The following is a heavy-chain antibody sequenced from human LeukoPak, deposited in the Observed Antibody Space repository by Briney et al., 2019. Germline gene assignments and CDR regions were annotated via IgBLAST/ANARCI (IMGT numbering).Heavy chain of an antibody. D-gene: IGHD3-22*01. V-gene: IGHV3-30*18. Sequence: GGSLRLSCAASGFTFSSYGMHWVRQAPGKGLEWVAVISYDGSNKYYADSVKGRFTISRDNSKNTLYLQMNSLRAEDTAVYYCAKDWYYYDSSGYYPGYYYYYMDVWGKGTTVTVSS. CDR2: ISYDGSNK. CDR3: AKDWYYYDSSGYYPGYYYYYMDV. J-gene: IGHJ6*03. CDR1: GFTFSSYG.